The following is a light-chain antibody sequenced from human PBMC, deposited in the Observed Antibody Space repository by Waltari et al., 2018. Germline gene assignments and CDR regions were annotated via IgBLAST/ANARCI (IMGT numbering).Light chain of an antibody. CDR2: KVS. J-gene: IGKJ1*01. CDR1: QSISDW. CDR3: QQYDRFSGT. V-gene: IGKV1-5*03. Sequence: DIQMTQSPSTLSASVGDRVTITCRASQSISDWLAWYQQKPGTAPKLLIYKVSKLESGVPSRFSGSGSGTEFTLTLSSLQPDDFATYYCQQYDRFSGTFGPGTKVEIK.